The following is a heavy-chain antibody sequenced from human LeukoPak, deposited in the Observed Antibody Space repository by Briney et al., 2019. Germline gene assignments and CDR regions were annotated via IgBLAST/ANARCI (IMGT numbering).Heavy chain of an antibody. CDR2: FDPEDGET. J-gene: IGHJ4*02. D-gene: IGHD5-18*01. CDR3: ATIREFVDTAMPN. CDR1: GYTLTLLS. V-gene: IGHV1-24*01. Sequence: ASVTVSCKVSGYTLTLLSMHWVRQAPGKGLEWVGGFDPEDGETIYAQKFQGRVTMTEDTSTDTAYMELSSLRSEDTAVYYCATIREFVDTAMPNWGQGTLVTVSS.